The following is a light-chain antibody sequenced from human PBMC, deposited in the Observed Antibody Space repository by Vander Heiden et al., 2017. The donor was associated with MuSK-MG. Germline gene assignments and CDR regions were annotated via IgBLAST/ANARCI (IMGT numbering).Light chain of an antibody. J-gene: IGKJ1*01. V-gene: IGKV3-15*01. CDR1: QSISNN. CDR2: GAS. CDR3: QQYNNYPRT. Sequence: EIVMTQFPVTLSVSPGERATLSCRASQSISNNLAWYQQTPGQAPRLLIYGASTRAAGLPARFSGSGSGTEFTLTISSLQSEDFAVYYCQQYNNYPRTFGQGTKVEIK.